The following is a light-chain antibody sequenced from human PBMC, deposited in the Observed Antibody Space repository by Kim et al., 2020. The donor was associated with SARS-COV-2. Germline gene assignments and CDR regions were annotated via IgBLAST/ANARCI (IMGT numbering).Light chain of an antibody. V-gene: IGKV1-39*01. Sequence: DIQMTQSPSSLSASVGDRVTITCRASQSISSYLNWYQQKPGKAPKLLIYAASRSQSGVPSRFSGSGSGTDFTLTISSLQPEDFATYGCQESESTPITFGQGTRLEIK. CDR1: QSISSY. J-gene: IGKJ5*01. CDR2: AAS. CDR3: QESESTPIT.